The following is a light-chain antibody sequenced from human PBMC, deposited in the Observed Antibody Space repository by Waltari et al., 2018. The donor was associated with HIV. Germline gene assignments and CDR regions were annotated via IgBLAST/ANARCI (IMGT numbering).Light chain of an antibody. Sequence: QSALTQPASVSGSPGQSITISCTGNSSDVGGYNSVSWYQQHPGKAPKLMIFDVSNRPSGVSNRFSGSKSGNTASLTISGLQAEDEADYYCSSYTSSSTVVFGGGTKVTVL. CDR1: SSDVGGYNS. J-gene: IGLJ2*01. CDR2: DVS. V-gene: IGLV2-14*01. CDR3: SSYTSSSTVV.